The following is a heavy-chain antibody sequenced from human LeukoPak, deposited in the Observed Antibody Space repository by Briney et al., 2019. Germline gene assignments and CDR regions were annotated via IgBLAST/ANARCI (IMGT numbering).Heavy chain of an antibody. V-gene: IGHV3-7*01. CDR1: GFTFSDSW. CDR2: MNQDGSAK. Sequence: GGSLRLSCSASGFTFSDSWMSWVRQAPGKGLEGVANMNQDGSAKDYVDSVKGRFTISRDNARNSLYLQMSSLRAEDTAVYYCATYTHWVAGDVWGQGTTVTVSS. D-gene: IGHD3-16*01. J-gene: IGHJ6*02. CDR3: ATYTHWVAGDV.